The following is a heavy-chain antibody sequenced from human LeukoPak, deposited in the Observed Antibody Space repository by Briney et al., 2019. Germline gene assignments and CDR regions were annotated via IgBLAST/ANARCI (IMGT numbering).Heavy chain of an antibody. CDR2: IYADGSS. Sequence: SETLSLTCTVSGGSVGSDNSYWNWIRQPAGKGLEWIGCIYADGSSTYNPSPKSRVTILVDTSKNPFSLRLSSMTAADTAVYYCARGYYYRTWGLGTLVTVSS. J-gene: IGHJ4*02. V-gene: IGHV4-61*02. CDR1: GGSVGSDNSY. CDR3: ARGYYYRT. D-gene: IGHD3-10*01.